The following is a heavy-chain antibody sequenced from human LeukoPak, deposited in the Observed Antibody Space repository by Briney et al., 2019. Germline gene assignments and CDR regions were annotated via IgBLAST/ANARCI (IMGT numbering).Heavy chain of an antibody. J-gene: IGHJ4*02. CDR3: AKDASRGLRFHFDY. V-gene: IGHV3-23*01. Sequence: GGSLSLSCAASGFTFSSYAMSWVRQAPGEGLEWVSAISGSGGSTYYADSVKGRFTISRDNSKNTLYLQMNSLRAEDTAVYYCAKDASRGLRFHFDYWGQGTLVTVSS. CDR1: GFTFSSYA. D-gene: IGHD3-16*01. CDR2: ISGSGGST.